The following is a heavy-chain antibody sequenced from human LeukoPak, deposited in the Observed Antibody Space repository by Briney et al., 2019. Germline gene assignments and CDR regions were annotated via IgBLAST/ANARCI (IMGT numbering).Heavy chain of an antibody. J-gene: IGHJ5*02. CDR1: GGAFNSYA. CDR2: TVPVFKRT. CDR3: AETVAARPDFGGNWFDP. V-gene: IGHV1-69*05. Sequence: WASVKVSCKAQGGAFNSYAITWLRQAPGQGPEWMGGTVPVFKRTDYAQKFQGRVTITTDESTSTTYMELSSLTTDGTAIYYCAETVAARPDFGGNWFDPWGQGTLVTVSS. D-gene: IGHD4-23*01.